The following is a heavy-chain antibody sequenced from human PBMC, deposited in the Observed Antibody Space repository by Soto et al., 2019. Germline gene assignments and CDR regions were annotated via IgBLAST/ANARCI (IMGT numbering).Heavy chain of an antibody. J-gene: IGHJ4*02. Sequence: QVQLQESGPGLVKPSETLSLTCTVSGASISSNYWCWIRQPPGKGLEWIGYIYYSGSINYNPSLKSRVTISIDTSKNQFSLKLSSVTAAETAVYYCARHVPYSSGWYLDYWGQGTLVSVSS. CDR3: ARHVPYSSGWYLDY. CDR2: IYYSGSI. CDR1: GASISSNY. D-gene: IGHD6-19*01. V-gene: IGHV4-59*08.